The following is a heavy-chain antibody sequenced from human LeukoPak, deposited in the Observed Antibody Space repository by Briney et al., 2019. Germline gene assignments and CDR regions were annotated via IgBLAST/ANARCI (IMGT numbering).Heavy chain of an antibody. CDR2: INHSGST. Sequence: PSQTLSLTCTVSGGSISSGSYHWNWIRQPPGKGLEWIGEINHSGSTNYNPSLKRRVTISVDTSQNQFSVRLSSVTAADTAVYYCARGRYLTTGGGAAAGFLDYWGQGTLVTVSS. CDR1: GGSISSGSYH. CDR3: ARGRYLTTGGGAAAGFLDY. J-gene: IGHJ4*02. D-gene: IGHD6-13*01. V-gene: IGHV4-39*07.